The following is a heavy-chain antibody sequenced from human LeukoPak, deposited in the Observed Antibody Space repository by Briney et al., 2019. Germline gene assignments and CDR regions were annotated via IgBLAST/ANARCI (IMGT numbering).Heavy chain of an antibody. CDR3: ASLLPDYAPNY. J-gene: IGHJ4*02. Sequence: GGSLRLSCAASGFTFSSYWMSWVRQAPGKGLEWVANIKQDGSEKYYVDSVKGRFTISRDNAKNSLYRQMNSLRAEDTAVYYCASLLPDYAPNYWGQGTLVTVSS. CDR2: IKQDGSEK. CDR1: GFTFSSYW. V-gene: IGHV3-7*01. D-gene: IGHD4-17*01.